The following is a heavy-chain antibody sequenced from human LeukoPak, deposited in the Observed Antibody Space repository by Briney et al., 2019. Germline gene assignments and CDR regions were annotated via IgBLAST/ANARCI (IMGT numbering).Heavy chain of an antibody. CDR2: INPSGGST. J-gene: IGHJ4*02. CDR3: ARPFEVYYYGSGKVPFDY. CDR1: GYTFTSYY. Sequence: GASVKVSCKAPGYTFTSYYMHWVRQAPGQGLEWMGIINPSGGSTSYAQKFQGRVTMTRDTSISTAYMELSRLRSDDTAVYYCARPFEVYYYGSGKVPFDYWGQGTLVTVSS. D-gene: IGHD3-10*01. V-gene: IGHV1-46*01.